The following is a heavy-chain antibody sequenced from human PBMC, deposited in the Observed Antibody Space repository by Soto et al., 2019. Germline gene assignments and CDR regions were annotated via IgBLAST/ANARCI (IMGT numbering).Heavy chain of an antibody. CDR3: ARSDYDFWSGVSYYYYGMDV. V-gene: IGHV3-48*03. D-gene: IGHD3-3*01. CDR1: GFTFSSYE. CDR2: ISSSGSTI. J-gene: IGHJ6*02. Sequence: EVQLVESGGGLVQPGGSLRLSCAASGFTFSSYEMNWVRQAPGKGLEWVSYISSSGSTIYYADSVKGRFTISRDNAKNSLYLQMNILRAEDTAVYYCARSDYDFWSGVSYYYYGMDVWGQGTTVTVSS.